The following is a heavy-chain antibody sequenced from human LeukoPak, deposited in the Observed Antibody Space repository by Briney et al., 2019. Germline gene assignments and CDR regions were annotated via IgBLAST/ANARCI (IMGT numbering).Heavy chain of an antibody. J-gene: IGHJ4*02. V-gene: IGHV4-59*01. CDR2: IYYSGST. CDR1: GDSISIYY. CDR3: ARDPDY. Sequence: PAETLSLTCTVCGDSISIYYGSWMRQPPGKGLEGIVYIYYSGSTNYNPSLKRRVTISVAPFKNTLQLSSVTAADTAVYYCARDPDYWGQGTLVTVSS.